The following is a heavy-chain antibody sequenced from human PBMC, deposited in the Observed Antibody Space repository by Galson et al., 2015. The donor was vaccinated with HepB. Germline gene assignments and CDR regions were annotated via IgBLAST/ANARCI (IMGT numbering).Heavy chain of an antibody. V-gene: IGHV2-5*02. CDR1: DFSLSTSGVG. J-gene: IGHJ4*02. Sequence: PALVKPTQTLTLTCTFSDFSLSTSGVGVGWIRQPPGKALEWLAHIYWDDDRRYSPSLKSRLTITKDTSKNQVVLTMTNMDPVDTATYYCAHRLRDGYNSAGCFDHWGQGILVTVSS. CDR2: IYWDDDR. CDR3: AHRLRDGYNSAGCFDH. D-gene: IGHD5-24*01.